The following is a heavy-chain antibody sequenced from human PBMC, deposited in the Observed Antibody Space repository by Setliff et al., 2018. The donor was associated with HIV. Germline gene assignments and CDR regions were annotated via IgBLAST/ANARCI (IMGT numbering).Heavy chain of an antibody. CDR3: ARGGHILIVGAPPNWFDP. Sequence: ETLSLTCTVSGGSIYNYYWSWIRQPPGKGLEWIGNIYYSGSTNYNPSLKSRVTISVDTSRSQISLKLRSVTTADTAVYYCARGGHILIVGAPPNWFDPWGQGTPVTVS. J-gene: IGHJ5*02. CDR2: IYYSGST. D-gene: IGHD1-26*01. CDR1: GGSIYNYY. V-gene: IGHV4-59*01.